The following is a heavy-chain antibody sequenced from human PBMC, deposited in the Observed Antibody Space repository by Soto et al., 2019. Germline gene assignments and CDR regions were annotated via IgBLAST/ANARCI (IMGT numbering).Heavy chain of an antibody. D-gene: IGHD3-16*01. CDR3: ARGDRGGFDL. CDR1: GFTIDYYW. Sequence: EVQLVEYGGGLVQPGKSLRLSCADSGFTIDYYWMHWVHQVPGKGLVWVSRIHSDGTSKTYADSVNGRFTISRDNAMNTLDLQMNSLRADDTAVYYCARGDRGGFDLWGQGTVVTVSS. V-gene: IGHV3-74*01. J-gene: IGHJ3*01. CDR2: IHSDGTSK.